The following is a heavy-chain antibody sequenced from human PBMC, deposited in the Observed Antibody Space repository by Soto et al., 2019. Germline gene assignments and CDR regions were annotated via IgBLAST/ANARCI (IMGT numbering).Heavy chain of an antibody. J-gene: IGHJ6*02. Sequence: QVQLVQSGAEVKKPGSSVKVSCKASGGTFSSYAISWVRQAPGQGLEGMGGIIPISETTNYAQKFQGRVTITADESKSTAYMELSSLRSEDTAVYYCARSQGSSTSLETYYYYYYGMDVWGQGTTVTVSS. D-gene: IGHD2-2*01. CDR2: IIPISETT. V-gene: IGHV1-69*01. CDR1: GGTFSSYA. CDR3: ARSQGSSTSLETYYYYYYGMDV.